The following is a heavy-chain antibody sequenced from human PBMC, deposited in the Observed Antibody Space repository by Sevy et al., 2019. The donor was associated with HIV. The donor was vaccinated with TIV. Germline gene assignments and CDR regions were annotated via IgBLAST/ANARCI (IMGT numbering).Heavy chain of an antibody. CDR1: GGSISSYY. D-gene: IGHD1-1*01. Sequence: SETLSLTCTVSGGSISSYYWSWIRQPPGKGLEGFGYISYSGSTNDNPSLRSRVTISIDTSKNQFSLRLSSVSAADTAVYYCARGGGRTDWGMDVWGPGTTVTVSS. V-gene: IGHV4-59*01. CDR3: ARGGGRTDWGMDV. CDR2: ISYSGST. J-gene: IGHJ6*02.